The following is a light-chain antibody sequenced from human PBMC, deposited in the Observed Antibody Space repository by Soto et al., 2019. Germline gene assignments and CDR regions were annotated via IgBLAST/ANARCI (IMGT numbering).Light chain of an antibody. J-gene: IGLJ2*01. CDR1: SSDVGGYNY. CDR3: SSYTSSSTVV. V-gene: IGLV2-14*01. CDR2: EVS. Sequence: QSVLTQPASVSGSPGQSITISCTGTSSDVGGYNYVSWYQQHPGKAPKLMIYEVSNRPSGVSNRFSGSKSGNTASLTISGLQAEDEADYYCSSYTSSSTVVFGGGTKLTDL.